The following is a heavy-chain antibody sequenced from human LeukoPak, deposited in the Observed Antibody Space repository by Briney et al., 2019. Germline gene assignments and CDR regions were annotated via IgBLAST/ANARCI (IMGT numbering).Heavy chain of an antibody. CDR1: GGSISSYY. Sequence: SETLSLTCTVSGGSISSYYWSWIRQPPGKGLEWIGYIYYSGSTNYNPSLKSRVTISVDTSKNQFSLKLSSVTAADTAVYYCARLLRRRVRIAVAGYYFDYWGQGTLVTVSS. D-gene: IGHD6-19*01. J-gene: IGHJ4*02. CDR3: ARLLRRRVRIAVAGYYFDY. V-gene: IGHV4-59*12. CDR2: IYYSGST.